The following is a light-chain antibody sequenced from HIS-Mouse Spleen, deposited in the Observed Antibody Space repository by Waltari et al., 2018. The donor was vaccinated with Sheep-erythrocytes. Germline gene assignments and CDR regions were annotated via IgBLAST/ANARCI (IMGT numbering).Light chain of an antibody. V-gene: IGKV2-30*02. CDR3: MQGDT. CDR1: QSLVHSDGNTY. CDR2: KVS. Sequence: DVVMTQSPLSLPVPLGQPASVPCRSSQSLVHSDGNTYLNWFQQRPGQSPRSLIYKVSNRDSGVPDRLSGSGSGTDFTLKISRVEAEDVGVYYCMQGDTFGQGTKLEIK. J-gene: IGKJ2*01.